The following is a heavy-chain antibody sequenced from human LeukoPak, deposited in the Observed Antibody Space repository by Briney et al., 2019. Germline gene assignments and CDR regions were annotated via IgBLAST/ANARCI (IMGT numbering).Heavy chain of an antibody. Sequence: GESLRISCKGSGYRFTSYWISWVRQMPGKGLEWMGRIDPSDSHTKYSPSFQGHVTISADKSISTAYLQWSSMKASDTAMYYCARHVYCSSTSCYAAFDIWGHGTMVTVSS. D-gene: IGHD2-2*01. CDR1: GYRFTSYW. J-gene: IGHJ3*02. CDR3: ARHVYCSSTSCYAAFDI. CDR2: IDPSDSHT. V-gene: IGHV5-10-1*01.